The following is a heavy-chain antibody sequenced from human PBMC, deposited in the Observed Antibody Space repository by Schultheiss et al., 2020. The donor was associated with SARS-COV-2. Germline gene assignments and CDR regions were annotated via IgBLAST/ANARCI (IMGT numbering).Heavy chain of an antibody. J-gene: IGHJ4*02. V-gene: IGHV3-11*04. D-gene: IGHD2/OR15-2a*01. CDR1: GFTVSSNY. CDR3: ARELYPVPDY. Sequence: GGSLRLSCAASGFTVSSNYMSWVRQAPGKGLEWVSYISSSGSTIYYADSVKGRFTISRDNAKNSLYLQMNSLRAEDTAVYYCARELYPVPDYWGQGTLVTVSS. CDR2: ISSSGSTI.